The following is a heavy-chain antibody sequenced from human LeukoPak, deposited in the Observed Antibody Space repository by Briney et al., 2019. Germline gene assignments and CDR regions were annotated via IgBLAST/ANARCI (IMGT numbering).Heavy chain of an antibody. J-gene: IGHJ4*02. CDR2: INAGNGNT. Sequence: ASVKVSCKASGYTFTSYAMHWVRQAPGRRLEWMGWINAGNGNTKYSQKFQGRVTITRDTSASTAYMELSSLRSEDTAVYYCAGGPIGEDVLFDYWGQGTLVTVSS. CDR3: AGGPIGEDVLFDY. CDR1: GYTFTSYA. D-gene: IGHD3-10*01. V-gene: IGHV1-3*01.